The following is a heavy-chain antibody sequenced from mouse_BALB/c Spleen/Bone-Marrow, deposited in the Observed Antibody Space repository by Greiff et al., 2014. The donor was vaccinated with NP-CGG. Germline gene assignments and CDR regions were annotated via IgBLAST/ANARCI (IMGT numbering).Heavy chain of an antibody. V-gene: IGHV14-3*02. D-gene: IGHD1-1*01. Sequence: VQLQQSGAELLKPGASVKLSCTASGFNIKDNYMYWGKQRPGQGLGWIGRVDPANANSKYDPKFQGKATITADTSSNTAYLQLSSLTSEDTAVYYCALYYGDVMDYWGQGTSVTVSS. J-gene: IGHJ4*01. CDR3: ALYYGDVMDY. CDR1: GFNIKDNY. CDR2: VDPANANS.